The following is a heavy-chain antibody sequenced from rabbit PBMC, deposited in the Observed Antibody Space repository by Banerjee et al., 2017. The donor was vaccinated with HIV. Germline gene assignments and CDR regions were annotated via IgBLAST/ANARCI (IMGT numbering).Heavy chain of an antibody. J-gene: IGHJ4*01. CDR2: IYAGSSGGT. CDR3: ARRYTGSGNGLDL. CDR1: GFSFSSGYD. D-gene: IGHD4-2*01. V-gene: IGHV1S40*01. Sequence: QQLVESGGGLVKPGASLTLTCTASGFSFSSGYDMCWVRQAPGKGLEWIACIYAGSSGGTYYASWAKGRFTISSHNAQNTLYLQLNSLTAADTATYFCARRYTGSGNGLDLWGPGTLVT.